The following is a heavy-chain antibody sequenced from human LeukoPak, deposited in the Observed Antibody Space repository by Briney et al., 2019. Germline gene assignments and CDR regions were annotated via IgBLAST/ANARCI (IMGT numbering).Heavy chain of an antibody. CDR3: ARGRHDITMIVVVMTSVSYYLDV. D-gene: IGHD3-22*01. V-gene: IGHV4-34*01. CDR2: INTSGST. J-gene: IGHJ6*03. Sequence: ASETLSLTCAVYGGSFSGDHWSWIRQSPGKGLEWIGDINTSGSTYYNPSLKSGLTISVDTSKNQFSLKLRSVTAADTAVYYCARGRHDITMIVVVMTSVSYYLDVWGKGTTVTVS. CDR1: GGSFSGDH.